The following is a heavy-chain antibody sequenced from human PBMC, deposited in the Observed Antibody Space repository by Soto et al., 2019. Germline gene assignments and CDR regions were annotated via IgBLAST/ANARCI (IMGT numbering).Heavy chain of an antibody. CDR1: GFTFSSYA. CDR3: ANVFWYSSDRDSFYY. Sequence: PGGSLRLSCAASGFTFSSYAMSWVRQAPGKGLEWVSAISGSGGSTYYADSVKGRFTISRDNSKNTLYLQMNSLRAEDTAVYYCANVFWYSSDRDSFYYRAQGTPVTVSA. CDR2: ISGSGGST. D-gene: IGHD6-19*01. V-gene: IGHV3-23*01. J-gene: IGHJ4*02.